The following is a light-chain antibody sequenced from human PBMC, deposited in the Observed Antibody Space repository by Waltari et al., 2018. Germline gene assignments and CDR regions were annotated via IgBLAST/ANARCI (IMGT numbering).Light chain of an antibody. J-gene: IGLJ3*02. CDR2: DDS. CDR1: NIGRKN. Sequence: YELTQAPSVSLAPGQTATITWGGDNIGRKNVHWYQQKPGQAPVLVVYDDSDRPSGVPERFSGSNSGSTATLTIRRVEAGDEADYYCQVWDLSSDRVVFGGGTKLTVL. CDR3: QVWDLSSDRVV. V-gene: IGLV3-21*02.